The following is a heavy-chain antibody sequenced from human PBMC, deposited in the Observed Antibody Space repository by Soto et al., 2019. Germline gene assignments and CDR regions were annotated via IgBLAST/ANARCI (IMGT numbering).Heavy chain of an antibody. CDR1: GFTFSDYY. J-gene: IGHJ4*02. CDR3: ARTTSGYSYGGTGLNFDY. V-gene: IGHV3-11*06. CDR2: ISSSSSYT. D-gene: IGHD5-18*01. Sequence: GGSLRLSCAASGFTFSDYYMSWIRQAPGKGLEWVSYISSSSSYTNYADSVKGRFTISRDNAKNSLYLQMNSLRAEDTAVYYRARTTSGYSYGGTGLNFDYWGQGTLVTVSS.